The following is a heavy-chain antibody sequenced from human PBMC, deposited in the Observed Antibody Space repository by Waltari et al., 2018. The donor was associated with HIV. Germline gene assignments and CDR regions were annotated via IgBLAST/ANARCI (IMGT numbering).Heavy chain of an antibody. J-gene: IGHJ6*01. CDR1: GVSVSASNYFWDTTPSFY. D-gene: IGHD3-22*01. CDR2: GRSSGLS. V-gene: IGHV4-39*01. CDR3: ARRHFYDSSGYFVPRYFSLSDLEV. Sequence: HLQESGPGLVKPSETLSLNCNVSGVSVSASNYFWDTTPSFYWEWVRQPPGKGLEWSATGRSSGLSHCSPALKSRVSLGVDTAMNQLSLNLTSVTAADTAVYYYARRHFYDSSGYFVPRYFSLSDLEVWGPGTTVIVSS.